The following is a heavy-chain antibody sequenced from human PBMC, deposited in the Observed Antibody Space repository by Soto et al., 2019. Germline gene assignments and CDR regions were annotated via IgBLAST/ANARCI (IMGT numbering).Heavy chain of an antibody. Sequence: PGGSLRLSCAASGFTFSSYSMNWVRQAPGKGLEWVSSISSSSSYIYYADSVKGRFTISRDNAKNSLYLQMNSLRAEDTAVYYCARDPSIAARPGDFDYWGQGTLVTVSS. D-gene: IGHD6-6*01. CDR2: ISSSSSYI. CDR3: ARDPSIAARPGDFDY. CDR1: GFTFSSYS. V-gene: IGHV3-21*01. J-gene: IGHJ4*02.